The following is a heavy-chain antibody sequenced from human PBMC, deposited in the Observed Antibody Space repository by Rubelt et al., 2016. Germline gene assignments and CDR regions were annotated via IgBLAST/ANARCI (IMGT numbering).Heavy chain of an antibody. J-gene: IGHJ2*01. D-gene: IGHD3-9*01. V-gene: IGHV4-59*01. CDR3: ARYYDILTGPHWSWYFDL. Sequence: QVQLQESGPGLVKPSETLSLTCTVSGGSISSYYWSWIRQPPGKGLEWIGYIYSSGSTNHNPSLKSRVTIAVDTSKNQFSLKLSSVTAADTAVYYCARYYDILTGPHWSWYFDLWGRGTLVTVSS. CDR2: IYSSGST. CDR1: GGSISSYY.